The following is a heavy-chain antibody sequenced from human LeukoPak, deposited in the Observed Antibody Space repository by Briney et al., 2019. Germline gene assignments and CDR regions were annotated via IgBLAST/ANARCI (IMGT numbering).Heavy chain of an antibody. CDR1: GGSISSYY. CDR3: ARDSLYYDILTGYARGQPYFDY. CDR2: IYYSGST. J-gene: IGHJ4*02. V-gene: IGHV4-59*12. D-gene: IGHD3-9*01. Sequence: PSETLSLTCTVSGGSISSYYWSWIRQPPGKGLEWIGYIYYSGSTNYNPSLKSRVTMSVDTSKNQFSLKLSSVTAADTAVYYCARDSLYYDILTGYARGQPYFDYWGQGTLVTVSS.